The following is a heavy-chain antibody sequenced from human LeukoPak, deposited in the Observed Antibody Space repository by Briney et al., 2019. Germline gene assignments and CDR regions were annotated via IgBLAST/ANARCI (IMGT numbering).Heavy chain of an antibody. CDR1: GFTFSSYG. CDR2: IWYDGSNK. V-gene: IGHV3-33*03. Sequence: GGSLRLSCAASGFTFSSYGMHWVRQAPGKGLEWVAVIWYDGSNKYYADSVKGRFTISRDNAKSSLYLQMNSLRVEDTAVYFCATYMSGWPEYFQHWGQGTLVTVSS. D-gene: IGHD6-19*01. CDR3: ATYMSGWPEYFQH. J-gene: IGHJ1*01.